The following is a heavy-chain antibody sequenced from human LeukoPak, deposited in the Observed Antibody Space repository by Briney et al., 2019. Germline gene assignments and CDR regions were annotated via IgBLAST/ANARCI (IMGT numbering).Heavy chain of an antibody. V-gene: IGHV3-21*01. CDR3: ARDGYHYYGSGTYFGYYYMDV. D-gene: IGHD3-10*01. CDR1: GFKFSTYG. J-gene: IGHJ6*03. CDR2: ISTSSSYI. Sequence: GGSLRLSCAASGFKFSTYGMNWVRQAPGKGLEWVSSISTSSSYIYYADSVKGRFTISRDNAKNSLYLQMNSLRAEDTAVYYCARDGYHYYGSGTYFGYYYMDVWGKGTTVTISS.